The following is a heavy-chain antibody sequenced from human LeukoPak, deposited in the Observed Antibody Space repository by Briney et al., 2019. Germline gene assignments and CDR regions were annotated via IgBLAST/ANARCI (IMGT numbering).Heavy chain of an antibody. CDR2: IKSKTDGGTT. CDR3: STERGNY. D-gene: IGHD6-13*01. Sequence: PGGSLRLSCAASGFTFSNVWMSWVRQAPGKGLEWVGRIKSKTDGGTTDFAAPVKGRYTISRDDSKNTLYLQMNSLKFEDTAVYYCSTERGNYWGQGTLVTVSS. J-gene: IGHJ4*02. CDR1: GFTFSNVW. V-gene: IGHV3-15*01.